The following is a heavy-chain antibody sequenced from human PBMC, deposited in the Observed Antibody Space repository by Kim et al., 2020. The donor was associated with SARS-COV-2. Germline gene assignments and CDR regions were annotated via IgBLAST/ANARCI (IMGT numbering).Heavy chain of an antibody. CDR2: ISSSSSTI. CDR3: ARNTYSSGWYGDFDY. V-gene: IGHV3-48*02. D-gene: IGHD6-19*01. Sequence: GGSLRLSCAASGFTFSSYSMNWVRQDPGKGLEWVSYISSSSSTIYYADSVKGRFTISRDNAKNSLYLQMNSLRDEDTAVYYCARNTYSSGWYGDFDYWGQGTLVTVSS. CDR1: GFTFSSYS. J-gene: IGHJ4*02.